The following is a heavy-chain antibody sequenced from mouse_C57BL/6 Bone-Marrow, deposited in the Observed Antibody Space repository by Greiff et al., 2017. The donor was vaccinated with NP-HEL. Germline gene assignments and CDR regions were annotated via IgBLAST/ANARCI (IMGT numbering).Heavy chain of an antibody. Sequence: VQLQQSGAELARPGASVKLSCKASGYTFTSYGISWVKQRTGQGLEWIGEIYPRSGNTYYNEKFKGKATLTADKSSSTAYMELRSLTSEDSAVYFCARGGLRRGGYAMDYWGQGTSVTVSS. V-gene: IGHV1-81*01. CDR2: IYPRSGNT. D-gene: IGHD2-4*01. J-gene: IGHJ4*01. CDR3: ARGGLRRGGYAMDY. CDR1: GYTFTSYG.